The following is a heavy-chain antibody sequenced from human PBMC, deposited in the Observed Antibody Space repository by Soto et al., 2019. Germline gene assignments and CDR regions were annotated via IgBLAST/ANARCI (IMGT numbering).Heavy chain of an antibody. D-gene: IGHD2-2*01. V-gene: IGHV3-21*01. CDR2: ISSSSSYI. CDR1: GFTFSGYS. Sequence: GGSLRLSCAASGFTFSGYSMNWVRQAPGKGLEWVSSISSSSSYIYYADSVKGRFTISRDNAKNSLYLQMNSLRAEDTAVYYCARDRYCSSTSCWSYYYYYYGMDVWGQGTTVTVSS. J-gene: IGHJ6*02. CDR3: ARDRYCSSTSCWSYYYYYYGMDV.